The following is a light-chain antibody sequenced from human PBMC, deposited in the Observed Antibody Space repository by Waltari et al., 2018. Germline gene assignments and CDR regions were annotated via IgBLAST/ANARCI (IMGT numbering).Light chain of an antibody. CDR1: SNDVGGYNY. Sequence: QSALTQPRSVSGSPGQSVTISCTGTSNDVGGYNYVSWYQQHPDKAPKLIIYDINKRPSGVPDRFYGSKSGNTASLTISGLQAEDEADYCCCSYVCSNTYWVFGGGTKLTVL. CDR2: DIN. J-gene: IGLJ3*02. CDR3: CSYVCSNTYWV. V-gene: IGLV2-11*01.